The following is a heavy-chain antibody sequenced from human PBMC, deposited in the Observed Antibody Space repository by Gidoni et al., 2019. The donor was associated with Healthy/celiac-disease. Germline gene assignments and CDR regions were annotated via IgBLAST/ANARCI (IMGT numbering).Heavy chain of an antibody. J-gene: IGHJ6*03. CDR2: IIPIFGTA. CDR3: ARGRLQYQLQIHLDYYYYMDV. D-gene: IGHD2-2*01. CDR1: GGTFSSYA. Sequence: QVQLVQSGAEVKKPGSSVKVSCKASGGTFSSYAISWVRQAPGQGLEWMGGIIPIFGTANYAQKCQGRVTITADKSTSTAYMELSSLRSEDTAVYYWARGRLQYQLQIHLDYYYYMDVWGKGTTVTVSS. V-gene: IGHV1-69*06.